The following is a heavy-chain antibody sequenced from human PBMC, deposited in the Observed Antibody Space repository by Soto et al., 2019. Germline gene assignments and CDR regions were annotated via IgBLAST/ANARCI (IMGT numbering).Heavy chain of an antibody. J-gene: IGHJ5*02. CDR3: AKNLYYDFLKKNH. CDR1: GYNFANYW. D-gene: IGHD3-9*01. V-gene: IGHV5-51*01. CDR2: IYPGNSDT. Sequence: ELQLVQSGAEVKKPGESLKISCKGSGYNFANYWIGWVRQMPGKGLEWMGIIYPGNSDTRYSPSFQGQVTISADTSISPAPLEVNSLKASDTAINYWAKNLYYDFLKKNHWGQGTLVTVPP.